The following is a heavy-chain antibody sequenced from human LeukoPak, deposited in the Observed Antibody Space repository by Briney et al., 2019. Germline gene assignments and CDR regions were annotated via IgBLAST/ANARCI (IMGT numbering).Heavy chain of an antibody. D-gene: IGHD3-10*01. CDR1: GFTFSGSV. Sequence: GGSLRLSCAASGFTFSGSVIHWVRQASGKGLEWVGRIRTKTDDDATAYAASVKGRFTISGDDSKNMAYLQMNSLKTEDTAVYHCTRPSELLGIYYYYYVDVWGKGTTVTVSS. J-gene: IGHJ6*03. V-gene: IGHV3-73*01. CDR2: IRTKTDDDAT. CDR3: TRPSELLGIYYYYYVDV.